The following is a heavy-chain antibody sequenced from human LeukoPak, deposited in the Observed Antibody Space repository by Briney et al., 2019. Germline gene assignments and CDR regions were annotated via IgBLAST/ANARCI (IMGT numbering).Heavy chain of an antibody. CDR1: GGSISSYY. CDR3: ASLAGEMGFDY. J-gene: IGHJ4*02. CDR2: IYYSGST. D-gene: IGHD5-24*01. V-gene: IGHV4-59*01. Sequence: SETLSLTCTVSGGSISSYYWSWIRQPPGKGLEWIGYIYYSGSTSYNPSLKSRVTISVDTSKNQFSLKLSSVTAADTAVYYCASLAGEMGFDYWGQGTLVTVSS.